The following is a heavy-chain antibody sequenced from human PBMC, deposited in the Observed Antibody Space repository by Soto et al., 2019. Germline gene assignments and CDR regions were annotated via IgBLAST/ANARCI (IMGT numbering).Heavy chain of an antibody. J-gene: IGHJ6*02. CDR1: GFTFGDYA. V-gene: IGHV3-49*03. Sequence: PGASLRLSCTASGFTFGDYAMSWFRQAPGKGLEWVGFIRSKAYGGTTEYAASVKGRFTISRDDSKSIAYLQMNSLKTEDTAVYYCTRDKGSGYHPYYYYYYGMDVWGQGTTVTVSS. CDR3: TRDKGSGYHPYYYYYYGMDV. CDR2: IRSKAYGGTT. D-gene: IGHD5-18*01.